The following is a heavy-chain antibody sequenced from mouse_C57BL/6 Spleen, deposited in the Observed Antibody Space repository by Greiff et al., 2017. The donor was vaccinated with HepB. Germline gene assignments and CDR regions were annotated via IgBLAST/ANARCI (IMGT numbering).Heavy chain of an antibody. J-gene: IGHJ3*01. CDR2: IYPRSGNT. CDR1: GYTFTSYG. V-gene: IGHV1-81*01. Sequence: VHLVESGAELARPGASVKLSCKASGYTFTSYGISWVKQRTGQGLEWIGEIYPRSGNTYYNEKFKGKATLTADKSSSTAYMELRSLTSEDSAVYFCARSGSNWFAYWGQGTLVTVSA. CDR3: ARSGSNWFAY. D-gene: IGHD2-5*01.